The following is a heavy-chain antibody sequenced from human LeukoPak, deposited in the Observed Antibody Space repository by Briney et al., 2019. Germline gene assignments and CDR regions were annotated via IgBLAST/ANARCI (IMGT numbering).Heavy chain of an antibody. V-gene: IGHV4-34*01. CDR2: INHSGST. CDR3: ARGRKSVSARSYYYDSRGLYDY. Sequence: EPSETLSLTCAVYGGSFSGYYWSWIRQPPGKGLEWIGEINHSGSTNYNPSLKSRVTISVDTSKNQFSLKLSSVTAADTAVYYCARGRKSVSARSYYYDSRGLYDYWGQGTLVTVSS. D-gene: IGHD3-22*01. J-gene: IGHJ4*02. CDR1: GGSFSGYY.